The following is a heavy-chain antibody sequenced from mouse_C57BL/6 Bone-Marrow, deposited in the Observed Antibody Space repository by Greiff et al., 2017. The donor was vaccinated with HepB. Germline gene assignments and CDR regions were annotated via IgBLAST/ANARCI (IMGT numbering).Heavy chain of an antibody. CDR1: GYTFTSYW. CDR3: ARTITTVVAEAMDY. CDR2: IYPSDSET. D-gene: IGHD1-1*01. V-gene: IGHV1-61*01. Sequence: QVHVKQPGAELVRPGSSVKLSCKASGYTFTSYWMDWVKQRPGQGLEWIGNIYPSDSETHYNQKFKDKATLTVDKSSSTAYMQLSSLPSEDSAVDYCARTITTVVAEAMDYWGQGTSVTVSS. J-gene: IGHJ4*01.